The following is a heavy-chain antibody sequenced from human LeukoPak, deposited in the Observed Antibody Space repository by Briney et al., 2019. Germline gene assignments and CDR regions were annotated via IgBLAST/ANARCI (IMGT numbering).Heavy chain of an antibody. J-gene: IGHJ3*02. CDR2: ISSSSSYI. V-gene: IGHV3-21*01. D-gene: IGHD2-21*02. CDR3: AGNDCGAFDI. CDR1: RFTFSSSG. Sequence: GGSLRLSCAASRFTFSSSGLHWVRQAPGEGLEWVSSISSSSSYIYYADSVKGRFTISRDNAKNSLYLQMNSLRAEDTAVYYCAGNDCGAFDIWGQGTMVTVSS.